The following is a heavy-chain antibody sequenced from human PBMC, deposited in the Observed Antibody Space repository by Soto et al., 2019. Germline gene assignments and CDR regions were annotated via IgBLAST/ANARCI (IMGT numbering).Heavy chain of an antibody. J-gene: IGHJ4*02. Sequence: GGSLRLSCAASGFTFSSYSMNWVRQAPGKGLEWVSSISSSSSYIYYADSVKGRFTISRDNAKNSLYLQMNSLRAEDTAVYYCVRATTIFGVVTQDDYWGQGTLVTVSS. CDR1: GFTFSSYS. CDR3: VRATTIFGVVTQDDY. V-gene: IGHV3-21*01. D-gene: IGHD3-3*01. CDR2: ISSSSSYI.